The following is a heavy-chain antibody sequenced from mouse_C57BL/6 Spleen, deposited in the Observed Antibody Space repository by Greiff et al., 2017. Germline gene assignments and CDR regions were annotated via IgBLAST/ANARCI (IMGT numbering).Heavy chain of an antibody. CDR3: ARSYGSSPYYFDY. D-gene: IGHD1-1*01. CDR1: GYTFTSYW. Sequence: QVQLQQPGAELVKPGASVKLSCKASGYTFTSYWMPWVKQRPGQGLEWIGMIHPNSGSTNYNEKFKSKATLTVDKSSSTAYMQLSSLTSEDSAVYDCARSYGSSPYYFDYWGQGTTLTVSS. V-gene: IGHV1-64*01. J-gene: IGHJ2*01. CDR2: IHPNSGST.